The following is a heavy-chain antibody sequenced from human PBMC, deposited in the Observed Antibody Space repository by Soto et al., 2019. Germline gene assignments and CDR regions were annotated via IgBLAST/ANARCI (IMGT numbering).Heavy chain of an antibody. CDR1: GFTFNGAW. CDR3: SADLPDWGAYAFDY. V-gene: IGHV3-15*07. D-gene: IGHD3-16*01. Sequence: EVQLVESGGGLVEPGGSLRLSCAASGFTFNGAWMNWVRQGPGKGLELVGRVKSKVDGETIDYAAPVKGRFSISRDDSRNMVYLQMNSLSTEDTAMYYCSADLPDWGAYAFDYWGQVALVTVSS. J-gene: IGHJ4*02. CDR2: VKSKVDGETI.